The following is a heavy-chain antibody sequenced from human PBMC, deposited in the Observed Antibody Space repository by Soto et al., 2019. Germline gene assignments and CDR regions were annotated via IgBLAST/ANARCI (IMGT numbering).Heavy chain of an antibody. V-gene: IGHV1-69*06. CDR2: IIPIFGTA. D-gene: IGHD3-3*01. CDR3: ASLNDFWSGSYGMDV. J-gene: IGHJ6*02. CDR1: GCTFSSYA. Sequence: EASVKVSFKASGCTFSSYAISWVRQAPGQGLEWMGGIIPIFGTANYAQKFQGRVTITADKSTSTAYMELSSLRSEDTAVYYCASLNDFWSGSYGMDVWGQGTTVTVSS.